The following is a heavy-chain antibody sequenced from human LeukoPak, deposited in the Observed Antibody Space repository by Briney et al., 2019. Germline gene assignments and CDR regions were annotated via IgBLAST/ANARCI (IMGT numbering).Heavy chain of an antibody. CDR2: IYHSGST. D-gene: IGHD4-17*01. CDR1: GGSISSGGYS. J-gene: IGHJ3*02. V-gene: IGHV4-30-2*01. CDR3: ARAFGTVTTFAFDI. Sequence: TSQTLSLTCAVSGGSISSGGYSWSWIRQPPGKGLEWIGYIYHSGSTHYNPSLKSRVTISVDRSKNQFSLKLSSVTAADTAVYYCARAFGTVTTFAFDIWGQGTMVTVSS.